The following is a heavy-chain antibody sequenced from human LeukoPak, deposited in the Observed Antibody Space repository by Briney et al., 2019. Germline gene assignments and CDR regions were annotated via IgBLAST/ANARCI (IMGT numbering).Heavy chain of an antibody. CDR2: IYSSGST. V-gene: IGHV4-4*07. Sequence: SSETLSLTCTVSGGSISSYYWSWIRQPAGKGLEWIGRIYSSGSTNYNPSLKSRVTMSVDTSKNQFSLKLSSVTAADTAVYYCARGYYDSSGYWNWFDPWGQGTLVTVSS. CDR3: ARGYYDSSGYWNWFDP. D-gene: IGHD3-22*01. J-gene: IGHJ5*02. CDR1: GGSISSYY.